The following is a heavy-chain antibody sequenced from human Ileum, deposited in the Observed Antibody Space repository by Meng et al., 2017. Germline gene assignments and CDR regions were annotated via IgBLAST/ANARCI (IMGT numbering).Heavy chain of an antibody. V-gene: IGHV3-33*01. CDR3: ARIGRGFSYGNGIED. D-gene: IGHD5-18*01. CDR1: GFTFSSYG. CDR2: IWYDGSNK. J-gene: IGHJ3*01. Sequence: GGSLRLSCAASGFTFSSYGMHWVRQAPGKGLEWVAVIWYDGSNKYYADSVKGRFTISRDNSKNTLYLQMNSPRAEDTGLYYCARIGRGFSYGNGIEDWGQGTMVTVSS.